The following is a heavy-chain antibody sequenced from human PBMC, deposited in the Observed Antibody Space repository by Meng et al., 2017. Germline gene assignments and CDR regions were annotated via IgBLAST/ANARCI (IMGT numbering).Heavy chain of an antibody. Sequence: VRLLQVGAEVKGPGASVKVPCKASGYTFTSYAMHWVRQAPGQSLEWMGWLNAGNGDTKYSQKFQGRVTITRDSSASTAYMELSSLRSEDTAVYYCARDSCTGGICYRGSFDYWAQGTLVTVSS. V-gene: IGHV1-3*01. D-gene: IGHD2-15*01. CDR1: GYTFTSYA. J-gene: IGHJ4*02. CDR2: LNAGNGDT. CDR3: ARDSCTGGICYRGSFDY.